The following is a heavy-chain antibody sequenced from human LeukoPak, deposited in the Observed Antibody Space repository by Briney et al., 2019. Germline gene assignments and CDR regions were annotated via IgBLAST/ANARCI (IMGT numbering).Heavy chain of an antibody. V-gene: IGHV1/OR15-1*02. CDR3: AKDSGYSGYSMSDY. CDR2: INPNSGGT. D-gene: IGHD5-12*01. J-gene: IGHJ4*02. Sequence: ASVKVSCKASGYIFTDYYMHWVRQAPGQELGWMGRINPNSGGTNYAQKFQGRVTMTRDTSISTAYTELSSLRSEDTAVYYCAKDSGYSGYSMSDYWGQGTLVTVSS. CDR1: GYIFTDYY.